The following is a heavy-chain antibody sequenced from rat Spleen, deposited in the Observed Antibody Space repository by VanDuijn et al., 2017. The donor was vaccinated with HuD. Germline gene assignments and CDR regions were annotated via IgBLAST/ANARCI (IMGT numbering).Heavy chain of an antibody. V-gene: IGHV5-22*01. J-gene: IGHJ4*01. CDR2: IKFEDFTP. Sequence: EVQLVESDGGLVQPGRSLKLSCAASGFTFSDYYMAWVRQAPTKGLEWVATIKFEDFTPYYGDSVMGRFTISRDDGESTLYLQMNSLRSEDTATYYCARLYRDSYAPPVMDAWGQGASVTVSS. D-gene: IGHD1-12*01. CDR3: ARLYRDSYAPPVMDA. CDR1: GFTFSDYY.